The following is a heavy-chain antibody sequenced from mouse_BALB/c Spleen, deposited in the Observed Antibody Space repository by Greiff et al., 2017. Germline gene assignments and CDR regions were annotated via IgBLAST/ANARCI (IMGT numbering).Heavy chain of an antibody. Sequence: EVKLMESGGGLVQPGGSRKLSCAASGFTFSDYGMAWVRQAPGKGPEWVAFISNLAYSIYYADTVTGRFTISRENAKNTLYLEMSSLRSEDTAMCYCARVSTGTDAMDYWGQGTSVTVSS. CDR1: GFTFSDYG. CDR3: ARVSTGTDAMDY. D-gene: IGHD4-1*02. J-gene: IGHJ4*01. V-gene: IGHV5-15*02. CDR2: ISNLAYSI.